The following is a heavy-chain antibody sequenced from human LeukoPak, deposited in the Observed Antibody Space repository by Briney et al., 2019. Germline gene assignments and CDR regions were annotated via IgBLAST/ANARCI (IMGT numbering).Heavy chain of an antibody. CDR3: AANRGSFDY. J-gene: IGHJ4*02. Sequence: GGSLRLSCAASGFTFSSYSMNWVRQAPGKGLEWVSAISGSGGSTYYADSVKGRFTISRDNSKNTLYLQMNSLRAEDTAVYYCAANRGSFDYWGQGTLVTVSS. CDR2: ISGSGGST. D-gene: IGHD2/OR15-2a*01. CDR1: GFTFSSYS. V-gene: IGHV3-23*01.